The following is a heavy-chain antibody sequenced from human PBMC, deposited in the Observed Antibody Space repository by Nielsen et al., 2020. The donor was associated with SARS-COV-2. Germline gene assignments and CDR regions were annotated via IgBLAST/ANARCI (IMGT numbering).Heavy chain of an antibody. CDR3: ATSYYDFGSGWSHDAFDI. V-gene: IGHV1-2*02. Sequence: ASVKVSCKASGYTFTGYYMHWVRQAPGQGLEWMGWINPNSGGTNYAQKFQGRVTMTRDTSISTAYMELSRLRSDDTAVYYCATSYYDFGSGWSHDAFDIWGQRTMVTVSS. CDR1: GYTFTGYY. CDR2: INPNSGGT. J-gene: IGHJ3*02. D-gene: IGHD3-3*01.